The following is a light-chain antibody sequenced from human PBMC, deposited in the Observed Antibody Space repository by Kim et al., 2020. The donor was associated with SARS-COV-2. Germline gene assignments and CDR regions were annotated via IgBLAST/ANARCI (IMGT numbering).Light chain of an antibody. J-gene: IGLJ2*01. V-gene: IGLV3-21*04. CDR2: YDS. CDR3: QVCDSGVV. CDR1: KIGSKS. Sequence: VSVAPGMTAKITCGGNKIGSKSVHWYRQKPGQATVLVIYYDSDRPSGIPERFSGSNSGNTATLTISRVEAGDEADYYCQVCDSGVVFGGGTQLTVL.